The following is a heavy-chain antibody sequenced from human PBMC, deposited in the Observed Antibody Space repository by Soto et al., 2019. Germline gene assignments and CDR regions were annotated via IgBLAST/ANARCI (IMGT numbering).Heavy chain of an antibody. D-gene: IGHD3-22*01. J-gene: IGHJ4*02. V-gene: IGHV1-24*01. CDR2: FDPEDGET. CDR3: ATAYYYDSSGYPAWIDYFDY. Sequence: GASVKVSCEVSGYTLTELSMHWVRQAPGKGLEWMGGFDPEDGETIYAQKFQGRVTMTEDTSTDTAYMELSSLRSEDTAVYYCATAYYYDSSGYPAWIDYFDYWGQGTLVTVSS. CDR1: GYTLTELS.